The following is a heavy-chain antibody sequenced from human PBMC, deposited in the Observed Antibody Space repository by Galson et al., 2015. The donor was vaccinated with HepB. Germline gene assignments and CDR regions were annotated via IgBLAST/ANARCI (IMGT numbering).Heavy chain of an antibody. CDR2: I. V-gene: IGHV3-21*01. D-gene: IGHD2-15*01. CDR3: ARSPPRYCSGGSCYSGYYYYYMDV. Sequence: IYYADSVKGRFTISRDNAKNSLYLQMNSLRAEDTAVYYCARSPPRYCSGGSCYSGYYYYYMDVWGKGTTVTVSS. J-gene: IGHJ6*03.